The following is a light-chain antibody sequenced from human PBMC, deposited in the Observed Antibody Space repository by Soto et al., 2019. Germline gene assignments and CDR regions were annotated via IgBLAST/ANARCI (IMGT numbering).Light chain of an antibody. Sequence: DIQMTQSPSTLSASVGDRVTITCRASQSISSWLAWYQQKPGKAPKLLIYKASSLESGVPSRFSGSGSGTEFTLTISSLQPDDFANYYCQHSWTCGQGTKVEIK. CDR3: QHSWT. J-gene: IGKJ1*01. V-gene: IGKV1-5*03. CDR1: QSISSW. CDR2: KAS.